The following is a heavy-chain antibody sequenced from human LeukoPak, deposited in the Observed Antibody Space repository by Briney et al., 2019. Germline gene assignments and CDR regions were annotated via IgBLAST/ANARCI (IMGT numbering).Heavy chain of an antibody. CDR1: GFTFSNYS. D-gene: IGHD3-22*01. CDR3: AKYYRENSGASPLDY. Sequence: PGGSLRLSCAASGFTFSNYSMDWVRQAPGKGLEWVSSIGSSSSYIYYADSVKGRFTISRDNAKNSLYLQMNSLRVEDTALYYCAKYYRENSGASPLDYWGQGTRVTVSS. J-gene: IGHJ4*02. V-gene: IGHV3-21*01. CDR2: IGSSSSYI.